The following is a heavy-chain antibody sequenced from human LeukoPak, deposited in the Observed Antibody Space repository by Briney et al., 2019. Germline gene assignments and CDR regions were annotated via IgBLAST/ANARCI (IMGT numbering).Heavy chain of an antibody. CDR1: ALTRGSRR. D-gene: IGHD3-10*01. CDR3: ARDRNYCIDL. J-gene: IGHJ2*01. Sequence: SLRISGTTPALTRGSRRVHRVHPAPGKGQVWVSRIHNDGSSTTYADSVKGRFTISRDNAKNTLFLQMDSLRAEDTAVYYCARDRNYCIDLWGRGTLVTVSS. V-gene: IGHV3-74*01. CDR2: IHNDGSST.